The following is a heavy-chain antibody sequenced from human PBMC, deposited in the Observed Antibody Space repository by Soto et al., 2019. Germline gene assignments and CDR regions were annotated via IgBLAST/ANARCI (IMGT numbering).Heavy chain of an antibody. V-gene: IGHV1-24*01. CDR3: APEKREHGSGSYYKGESWFDP. J-gene: IGHJ5*02. Sequence: ASVKVSCKVSGYTLTELSMHWVRQAPGKGLEWMGGFDPEDGETIYAQKFQGRVTMTEDTSTDTAYMELSSLRSEDTAVYYCAPEKREHGSGSYYKGESWFDPWGQGTLVTVSS. CDR1: GYTLTELS. CDR2: FDPEDGET. D-gene: IGHD3-10*01.